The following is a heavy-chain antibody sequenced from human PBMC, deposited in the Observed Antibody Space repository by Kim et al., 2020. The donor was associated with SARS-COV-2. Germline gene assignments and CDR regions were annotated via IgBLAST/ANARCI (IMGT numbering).Heavy chain of an antibody. CDR2: INAGNGNT. J-gene: IGHJ6*02. CDR1: GYTFTSYA. CDR3: ARDLGYCSSTSCYVNYYYYYGMDV. V-gene: IGHV1-3*01. D-gene: IGHD2-2*01. Sequence: ASVKVSCKASGYTFTSYAMHWVRQAPGQRLEWMGWINAGNGNTKYSQKFQGRVTITRDTSASTAYMELSSLRSEDTAVYYCARDLGYCSSTSCYVNYYYYYGMDVWGQGTTVTVSS.